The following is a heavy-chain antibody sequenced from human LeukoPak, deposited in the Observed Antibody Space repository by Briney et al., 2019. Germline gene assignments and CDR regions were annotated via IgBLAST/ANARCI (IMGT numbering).Heavy chain of an antibody. V-gene: IGHV1-2*02. J-gene: IGHJ4*02. Sequence: ASVKVSCKASGYTFTDYYMHWVRQAPGQGLEWMGGISPNSGGTNYAQKFQGRVTMTRDTSITTAYMELSRLRSDDTAVYYCARAYSSSSSSDFWGQGTLVIVSS. CDR2: ISPNSGGT. CDR1: GYTFTDYY. CDR3: ARAYSSSSSSDF. D-gene: IGHD6-6*01.